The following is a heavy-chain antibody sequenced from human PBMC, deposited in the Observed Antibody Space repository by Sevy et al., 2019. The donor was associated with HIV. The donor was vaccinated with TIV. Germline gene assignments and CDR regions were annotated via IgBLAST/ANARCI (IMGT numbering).Heavy chain of an antibody. CDR3: AREGSGGFDY. D-gene: IGHD2-15*01. V-gene: IGHV3-7*01. Sequence: GGSLRLSCAASGFSFSNYWMSWVRQAPGEGLEGVANIKQDGSKREYVDSVKGRLTISRDNGKNSVYLQMDSLRAEDTAVYYCAREGSGGFDYWGQGTLVTVSS. CDR2: IKQDGSKR. J-gene: IGHJ4*02. CDR1: GFSFSNYW.